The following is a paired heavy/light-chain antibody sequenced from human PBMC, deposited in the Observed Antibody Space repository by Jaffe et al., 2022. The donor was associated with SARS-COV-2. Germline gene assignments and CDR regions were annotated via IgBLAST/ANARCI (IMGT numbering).Heavy chain of an antibody. J-gene: IGHJ5*02. CDR1: GYTFTSYY. V-gene: IGHV1-46*01. D-gene: IGHD2-21*02. CDR2: INPSGGST. CDR3: MVDCGGDCLLSNRVWFDP. Sequence: QVQLVQSGAEVKKPGASVKVSCKASGYTFTSYYMHWVRQAPGQGLEWMGIINPSGGSTSYAQKFQGRVTMTRDTSTSTVYMELSSLRSEDTAVYYCMVDCGGDCLLSNRVWFDPWGQGTLVTVSS.
Light chain of an antibody. CDR3: QQYDNLLRWT. V-gene: IGKV1-33*01. Sequence: DIQMTQSPSSLSASVGDRVTITCQASQDISNYLNWYQQKPGKAPKLLIYDASNLETGVPSRFSGSGSGTDFTFTISSLQPEDIATYYCQQYDNLLRWTFGQGTKLEIK. CDR2: DAS. CDR1: QDISNY. J-gene: IGKJ2*02.